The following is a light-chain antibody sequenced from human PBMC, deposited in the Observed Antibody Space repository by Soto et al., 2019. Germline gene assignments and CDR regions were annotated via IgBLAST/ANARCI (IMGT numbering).Light chain of an antibody. Sequence: QSVLTQPASVSGSPGQSITISCTGTSSDVGGYNYVSWYQQHPGKAPKLMIYDVSNLPSGVFNRFSGSKSGNTASLTISGLQAEDEADYYCSSYTSSSTVVFGGGTKVTVL. J-gene: IGLJ2*01. CDR3: SSYTSSSTVV. CDR1: SSDVGGYNY. CDR2: DVS. V-gene: IGLV2-14*01.